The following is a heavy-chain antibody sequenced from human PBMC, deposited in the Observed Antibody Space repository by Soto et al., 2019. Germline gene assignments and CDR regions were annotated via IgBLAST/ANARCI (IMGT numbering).Heavy chain of an antibody. D-gene: IGHD3-22*01. Sequence: QVQLQESGPGLVKPSETLSLTCTVSGGSISSYYWSWIRQPPGKGLEWIGYIYYSGSTNYNPSLKSRVTISVDTSKNQFSLKLSSVTAADTAVYYCTFDYDSSGFLNWGQGTLVTVSS. V-gene: IGHV4-59*01. CDR1: GGSISSYY. J-gene: IGHJ4*02. CDR3: TFDYDSSGFLN. CDR2: IYYSGST.